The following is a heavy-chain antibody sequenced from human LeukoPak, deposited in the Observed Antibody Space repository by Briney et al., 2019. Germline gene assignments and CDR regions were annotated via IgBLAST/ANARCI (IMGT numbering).Heavy chain of an antibody. CDR1: GYTFTGYY. V-gene: IGHV1-2*02. CDR2: INPNTGVT. Sequence: GASVKVSCKASGYTFTGYYMHWVRQAPGQGLEWMGWINPNTGVTNYAQKFQGRVTLTRDTSIITAYMELTRLRSDGTAMYYCARDRTTVTTGYYGMDVWGQGTTLTVSS. J-gene: IGHJ6*02. D-gene: IGHD4-17*01. CDR3: ARDRTTVTTGYYGMDV.